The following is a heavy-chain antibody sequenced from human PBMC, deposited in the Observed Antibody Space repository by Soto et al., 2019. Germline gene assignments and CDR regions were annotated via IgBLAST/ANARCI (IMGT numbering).Heavy chain of an antibody. Sequence: KPGGSLRLSCAASGFTFSNAWMSWVRQAPGKGLEWVGRIKSKTDGGTTDYAAPVKGRFTISRDDSKNTLYLQMNSLKTEDTAVYYCTTVIRPHYYYDSSGYYDYFDYWGQGTLVTVSS. D-gene: IGHD3-22*01. CDR3: TTVIRPHYYYDSSGYYDYFDY. V-gene: IGHV3-15*01. CDR1: GFTFSNAW. CDR2: IKSKTDGGTT. J-gene: IGHJ4*02.